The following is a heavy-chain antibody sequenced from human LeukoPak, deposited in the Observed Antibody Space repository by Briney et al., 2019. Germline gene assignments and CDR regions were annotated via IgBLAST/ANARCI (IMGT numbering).Heavy chain of an antibody. Sequence: PGRSLKLSCAASGFTFDDYAMHWVRQAPGKGLELVSTISWNSGYIGYADSVKGRFTISRDNAKNSLYLQINSLRAEDTALYYCAKDSGGSGSFYYYNMDVWGQGTTVTVSS. CDR2: ISWNSGYI. CDR1: GFTFDDYA. D-gene: IGHD3-10*01. J-gene: IGHJ6*02. CDR3: AKDSGGSGSFYYYNMDV. V-gene: IGHV3-9*01.